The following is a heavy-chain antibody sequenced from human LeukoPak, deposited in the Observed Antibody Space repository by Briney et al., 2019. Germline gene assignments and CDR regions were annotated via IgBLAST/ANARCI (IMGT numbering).Heavy chain of an antibody. V-gene: IGHV1-2*04. Sequence: ASVKVSCKASGYTFTGYYMHWVRQAPGQGLEWMGWINPNSGGANYAQKFQGWVTMTRDTSISTAYMELSRLRSDDTAVYYCARGTPALTYYGSGSWFYKKYENYGMDVWGKGTTVTVSS. J-gene: IGHJ6*04. CDR1: GYTFTGYY. D-gene: IGHD3-10*01. CDR2: INPNSGGA. CDR3: ARGTPALTYYGSGSWFYKKYENYGMDV.